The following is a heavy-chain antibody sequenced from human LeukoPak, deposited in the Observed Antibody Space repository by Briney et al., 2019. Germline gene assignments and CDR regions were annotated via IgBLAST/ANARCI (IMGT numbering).Heavy chain of an antibody. CDR3: ARRDSSGWYGTLDY. Sequence: SETLSLTCAVHGGSFSGYYWSWIRQPPGKGLEWIGEINHSGSTNYNPSLKSRVTISVDTSKNQFSLKLSSVTAADTAVYYCARRDSSGWYGTLDYWGQGTLVTVSS. J-gene: IGHJ4*02. CDR1: GGSFSGYY. CDR2: INHSGST. V-gene: IGHV4-34*01. D-gene: IGHD6-19*01.